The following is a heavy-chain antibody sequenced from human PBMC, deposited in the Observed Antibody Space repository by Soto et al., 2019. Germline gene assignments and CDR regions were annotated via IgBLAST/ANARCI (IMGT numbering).Heavy chain of an antibody. J-gene: IGHJ3*02. Sequence: PSETLSLTCTVSGGSIRSGGYYWSAIRQHPGKGLDGVAYIYYSACIYDNPTLKSRVTISVDTSKNQFSLKLSSVTDADTAVYYCARDALTTRRGGAFDIWGQGTMVTVSS. CDR3: ARDALTTRRGGAFDI. V-gene: IGHV4-31*03. CDR1: GGSIRSGGYY. CDR2: IYYSACI. D-gene: IGHD3-16*01.